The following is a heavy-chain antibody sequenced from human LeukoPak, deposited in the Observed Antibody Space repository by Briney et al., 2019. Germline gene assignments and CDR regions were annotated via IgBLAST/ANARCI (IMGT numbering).Heavy chain of an antibody. J-gene: IGHJ4*02. CDR2: IYYSGST. CDR3: ARLYSSSWPYFDY. D-gene: IGHD6-13*01. Sequence: PSETLSLTCTVSGYSISSGYYWGWIRQPPGKGLEWIGSIYYSGSTYYNPSLKSRVTISVDTSKNQFSLKLSSVTAADTAVYYCARLYSSSWPYFDYWGQGTLVTVSS. V-gene: IGHV4-38-2*02. CDR1: GYSISSGYY.